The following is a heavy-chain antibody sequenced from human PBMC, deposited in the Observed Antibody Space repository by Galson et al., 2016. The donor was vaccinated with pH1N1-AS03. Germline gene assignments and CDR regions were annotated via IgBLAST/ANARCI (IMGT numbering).Heavy chain of an antibody. Sequence: PALVKPTQTLTLPCTFSGFSLSTSGVGVGWIRQPPGKALEWLALIYCDDDKHYSPSLKSRLTITEDTSKNQVVLTMTNMDPVDTATYYCAHLPYGGCATWFDPWGQGTLVTVSS. D-gene: IGHD4-23*01. CDR2: IYCDDDK. CDR3: AHLPYGGCATWFDP. V-gene: IGHV2-5*02. J-gene: IGHJ5*02. CDR1: GFSLSTSGVG.